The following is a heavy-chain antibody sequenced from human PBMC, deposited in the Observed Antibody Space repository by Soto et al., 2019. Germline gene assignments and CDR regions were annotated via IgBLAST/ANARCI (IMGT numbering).Heavy chain of an antibody. Sequence: QVQLQESGPGLVKPSQTLSLTCTVSGGSISSGDYYWSWIRQPPGTGLEWIGYIYYSGSTYYNPSLKSRVTISVDTSKNQFSLKLSSVTAADTAVYYWARRDSSGYGEYDYWGQGTLVTVSS. D-gene: IGHD3-22*01. J-gene: IGHJ4*02. CDR2: IYYSGST. CDR3: ARRDSSGYGEYDY. V-gene: IGHV4-30-4*01. CDR1: GGSISSGDYY.